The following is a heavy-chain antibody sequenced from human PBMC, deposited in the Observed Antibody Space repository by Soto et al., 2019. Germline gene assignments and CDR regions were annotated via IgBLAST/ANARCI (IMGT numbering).Heavy chain of an antibody. Sequence: SVRVSCKASGGGFSSYAISWLLQAPGQGLEWMGGIIPIFGTANYAQKFQGRVTITADESTSTAYMELSSLRSEDTAVYYCARGRVDYYGSGSYYYYYYGMDVWGQGTTVTVSS. V-gene: IGHV1-69*13. D-gene: IGHD3-10*01. CDR1: GGGFSSYA. CDR2: IIPIFGTA. J-gene: IGHJ6*02. CDR3: ARGRVDYYGSGSYYYYYYGMDV.